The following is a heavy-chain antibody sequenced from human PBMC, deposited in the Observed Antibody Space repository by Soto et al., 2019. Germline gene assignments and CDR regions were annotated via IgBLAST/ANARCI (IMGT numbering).Heavy chain of an antibody. Sequence: PGGSLRLSCAASGFTFSSYAMSWVRQAPGKGLEWVSAISGSGGSTYYADSVKGRFTISRDNSKNTLYLQMNSLRAEDTAVYYCAKGRYCSGGSCYSGWFDPWGQGTLVTVSS. CDR3: AKGRYCSGGSCYSGWFDP. CDR1: GFTFSSYA. J-gene: IGHJ5*02. V-gene: IGHV3-23*01. D-gene: IGHD2-15*01. CDR2: ISGSGGST.